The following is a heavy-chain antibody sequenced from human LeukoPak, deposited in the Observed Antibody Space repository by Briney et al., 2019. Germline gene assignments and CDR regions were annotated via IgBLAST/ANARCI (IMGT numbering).Heavy chain of an antibody. J-gene: IGHJ4*02. CDR2: SSSSGSTI. Sequence: GGSLRLSCAASGFTFSSYEMNWVRQAPGKGLEWVSYSSSSGSTIYYADSVKGRFTISRDNAKDSLYLQMNSLRAEDTAVYYCAREHCSSTSCSYFDYWGQGTLVTVSS. D-gene: IGHD2-2*01. CDR1: GFTFSSYE. V-gene: IGHV3-48*03. CDR3: AREHCSSTSCSYFDY.